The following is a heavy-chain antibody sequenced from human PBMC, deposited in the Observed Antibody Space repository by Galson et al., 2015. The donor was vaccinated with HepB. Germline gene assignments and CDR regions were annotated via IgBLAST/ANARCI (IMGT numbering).Heavy chain of an antibody. Sequence: SLRLSCAASGFTFSSYGMHWVRQAPGKGLEWVAVISYDGSNKYYADSVKGRFTISRDNSKNTLYLQMNSLGAEDTAVYYCAKVGGDYSGDPWGQGTLVTVSS. CDR1: GFTFSSYG. D-gene: IGHD4-17*01. V-gene: IGHV3-30*18. CDR3: AKVGGDYSGDP. CDR2: ISYDGSNK. J-gene: IGHJ5*02.